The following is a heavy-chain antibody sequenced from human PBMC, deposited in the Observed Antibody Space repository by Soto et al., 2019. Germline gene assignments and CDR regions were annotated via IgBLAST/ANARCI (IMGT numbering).Heavy chain of an antibody. D-gene: IGHD2-2*01. CDR1: GDAIYIGGYY. J-gene: IGHJ5*02. CDR3: ASDGSSTANWIDP. CDR2: IYHTGKT. Sequence: TLYLTCTVSGDAIYIGGYYWTWIRQHPGKGLEWIGYIYHTGKTYYNPSLESRVTMSVDTSKNQFSLKLASVTAADTAVYYCASDGSSTANWIDPWGQGTLVTVYS. V-gene: IGHV4-31*03.